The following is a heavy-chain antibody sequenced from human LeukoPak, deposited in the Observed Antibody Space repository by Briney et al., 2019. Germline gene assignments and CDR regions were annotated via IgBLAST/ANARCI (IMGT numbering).Heavy chain of an antibody. D-gene: IGHD3-10*01. CDR2: ISTYNSNT. CDR1: GYTFTSYG. J-gene: IGHJ4*02. CDR3: SGGGYFDS. Sequence: ASVKVSCKASGYTFTSYGFSWVRQAPGQGLEWLGWISTYNSNTNYAQILQGRVTMTTDTSTNTACTAQRSPRSDAPAEYLLSGGGYFDSWGQGTLVTVSS. V-gene: IGHV1-18*01.